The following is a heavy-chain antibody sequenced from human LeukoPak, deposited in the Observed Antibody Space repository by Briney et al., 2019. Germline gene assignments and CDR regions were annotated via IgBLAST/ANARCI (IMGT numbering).Heavy chain of an antibody. V-gene: IGHV4-31*03. CDR3: ARERRDGYNPLDY. CDR2: IYYSGST. CDR1: GGSVSSGGYY. D-gene: IGHD5-12*01. Sequence: SETLSLTCTVSGGSVSSGGYYWSWIRQHPGKGLEWIGYIYYSGSTYYNPSLKSRVTISVDTSKNQFSLKLSSATAADTAVYYCARERRDGYNPLDYWGQGTLVTVSS. J-gene: IGHJ4*02.